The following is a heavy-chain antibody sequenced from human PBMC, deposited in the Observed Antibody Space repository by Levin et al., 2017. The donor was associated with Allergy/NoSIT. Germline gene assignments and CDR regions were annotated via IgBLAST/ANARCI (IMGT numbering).Heavy chain of an antibody. V-gene: IGHV3-48*04. J-gene: IGHJ6*02. Sequence: GESLKISCAASGFTFSSYSMNWVRQAPGKGLAWVSYISSTSRTIYYADSVKGRFTISRDNAKNSLYLQMNSLRAEDTATYYCARETDQGPLYYDHNGMDGWGQGTTVTVSS. CDR3: ARETDQGPLYYDHNGMDG. CDR1: GFTFSSYS. CDR2: ISSTSRTI.